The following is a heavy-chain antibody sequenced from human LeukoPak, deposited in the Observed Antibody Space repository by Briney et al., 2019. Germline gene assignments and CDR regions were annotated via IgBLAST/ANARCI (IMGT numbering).Heavy chain of an antibody. V-gene: IGHV3-48*04. CDR3: ASEPSYYDYVWGSYRYFDY. D-gene: IGHD3-16*02. CDR2: ISSSSSTI. Sequence: GGSLRLSCAASGFTVSSNYMSWVRQAPWKGLEWVSYISSSSSTIYYADSVKGRFTISRDNAKNSLYLQMNSLRAEDTAVYYCASEPSYYDYVWGSYRYFDYWGQGTLVTVSS. CDR1: GFTVSSNY. J-gene: IGHJ4*02.